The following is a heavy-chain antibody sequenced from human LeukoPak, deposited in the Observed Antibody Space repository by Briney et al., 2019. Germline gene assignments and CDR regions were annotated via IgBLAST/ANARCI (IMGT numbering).Heavy chain of an antibody. CDR2: INPNSGGT. J-gene: IGHJ4*02. D-gene: IGHD2-15*01. Sequence: GASVKVSCKASGYTFTGYYMHWVRQAPGQGLEWMGRINPNSGGTNYAQKFQGRVTMTRDTSISTAYMELSRLRSDDTAVYYCARYGEYCSGGSCYYYFDYWGQGTLVTVSS. V-gene: IGHV1-2*06. CDR3: ARYGEYCSGGSCYYYFDY. CDR1: GYTFTGYY.